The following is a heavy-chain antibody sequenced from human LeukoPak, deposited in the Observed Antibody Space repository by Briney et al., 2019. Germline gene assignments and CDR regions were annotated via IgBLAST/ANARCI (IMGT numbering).Heavy chain of an antibody. J-gene: IGHJ4*02. V-gene: IGHV4-34*01. CDR3: ARYGWRPFDW. CDR2: INHSGST. D-gene: IGHD2-15*01. CDR1: GGPFRGYY. Sequence: SETLYPPFAVLGGPFRGYYWSGIRQPPGKGLGWIGEINHSGSTYYNPSLKSRVTISIDTSKNQFSLKLSSVTAADTAVYYCARYGWRPFDWWGEGTLVTVSS.